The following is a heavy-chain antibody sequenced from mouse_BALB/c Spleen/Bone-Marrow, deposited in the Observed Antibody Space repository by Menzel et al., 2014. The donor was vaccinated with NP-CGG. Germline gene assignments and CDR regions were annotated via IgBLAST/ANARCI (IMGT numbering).Heavy chain of an antibody. CDR2: SNPSNGGS. J-gene: IGHJ1*01. V-gene: IGHV1S81*02. CDR1: GYTFSNYY. D-gene: IGHD1-1*01. CDR3: TRSNYGYRYFDV. Sequence: QVQLKQSGAELVKPGASVKLSCKASGYTFSNYYMYWVKQRPGQGLEWIGESNPSNGGSNFNEKFKSKATLTVDKSSSTAYMQLSSLTSEGSAVYYCTRSNYGYRYFDVWGAGTTVTVSS.